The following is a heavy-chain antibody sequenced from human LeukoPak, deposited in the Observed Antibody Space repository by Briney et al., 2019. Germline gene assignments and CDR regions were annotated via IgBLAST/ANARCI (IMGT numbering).Heavy chain of an antibody. CDR3: ARDATLFWYDYVWGSYSSVCFDY. Sequence: GGSLRLSCAASGFTFSSYSMNWVRQAPGKGLEWVSSISSSSSYIYYADSVKGRSTISRDNAKNSLYLQMNSLRAEDTAVYYCARDATLFWYDYVWGSYSSVCFDYWGQGTLVTVSS. D-gene: IGHD3-16*01. CDR1: GFTFSSYS. V-gene: IGHV3-21*01. J-gene: IGHJ4*02. CDR2: ISSSSSYI.